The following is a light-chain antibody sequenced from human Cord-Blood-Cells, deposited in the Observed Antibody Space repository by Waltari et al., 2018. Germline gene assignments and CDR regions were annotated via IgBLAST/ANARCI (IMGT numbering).Light chain of an antibody. Sequence: QSALTQPPSASLSPGQSVTISCPGSSSDVCGSNYVSWYQQHPGKAPKLMIYEVSKRPSGVPDRFSGSKSGNTASLTVSGLQAEDEADYYCSSYAGSNNFVFGGGTKLTVL. CDR2: EVS. V-gene: IGLV2-8*01. J-gene: IGLJ2*01. CDR3: SSYAGSNNFV. CDR1: SSDVCGSNY.